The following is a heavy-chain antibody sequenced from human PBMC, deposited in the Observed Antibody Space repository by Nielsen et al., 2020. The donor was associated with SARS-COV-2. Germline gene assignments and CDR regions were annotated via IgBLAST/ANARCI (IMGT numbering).Heavy chain of an antibody. D-gene: IGHD6-19*01. CDR3: ARGHPDSSGIAVAGTDFDY. V-gene: IGHV4-30-4*01. J-gene: IGHJ4*02. CDR2: IYNSGST. Sequence: WSRKPQGKGLEWIVYIYNSGSTYYNPYLKSRVTISVDTSKNQFSLKLSSVTAADTAVYYCARGHPDSSGIAVAGTDFDYWGQGTLVTVSS.